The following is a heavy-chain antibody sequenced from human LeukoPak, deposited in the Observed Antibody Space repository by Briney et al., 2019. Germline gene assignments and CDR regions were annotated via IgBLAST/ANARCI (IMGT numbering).Heavy chain of an antibody. Sequence: PSETLSLTCTVSGGSISSGDYYWSWIRQPPGKGLEWIGYIYYSGSTYYNPSLKSRVTISVDTSKNQFSLKLSSVTAADTAVYYCARDNSNYLYDYWGQGTLVTVSS. CDR3: ARDNSNYLYDY. J-gene: IGHJ4*02. V-gene: IGHV4-30-4*01. CDR1: GGSISSGDYY. D-gene: IGHD4-11*01. CDR2: IYYSGST.